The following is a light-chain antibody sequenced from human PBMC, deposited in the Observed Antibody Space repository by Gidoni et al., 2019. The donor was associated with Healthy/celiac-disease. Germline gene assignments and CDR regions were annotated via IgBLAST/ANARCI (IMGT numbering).Light chain of an antibody. Sequence: EIVMTQSPATLSVSPGERATLSCRASQSVSSNLACYQQKPGQAPRLLIYGASTRATGIPARFSGSGSGTEFTLTISSLQSEDFAVYYCQQYNNWPSLTFXGXTKVEIK. CDR1: QSVSSN. CDR2: GAS. V-gene: IGKV3-15*01. CDR3: QQYNNWPSLT. J-gene: IGKJ4*01.